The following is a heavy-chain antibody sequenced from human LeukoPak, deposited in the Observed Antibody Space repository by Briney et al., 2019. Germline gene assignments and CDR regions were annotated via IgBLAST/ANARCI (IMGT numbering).Heavy chain of an antibody. CDR3: AKVTDSSGYFPSDY. Sequence: GGSLRLSCAASGFTFSSYAMHWVRQAPGKGLEWVAVIWYDGSNKYYADSVKGRSTISRDKSKSTLYLQMNSLRADDTAVYYCAKVTDSSGYFPSDYWGQGTLVTVSS. CDR2: IWYDGSNK. D-gene: IGHD3-22*01. CDR1: GFTFSSYA. J-gene: IGHJ4*02. V-gene: IGHV3-33*03.